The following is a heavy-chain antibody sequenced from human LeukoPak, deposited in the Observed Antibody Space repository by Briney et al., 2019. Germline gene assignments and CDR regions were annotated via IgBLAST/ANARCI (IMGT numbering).Heavy chain of an antibody. J-gene: IGHJ4*02. CDR1: GFSFSDAW. CDR3: TRDAHYYYGSGSYCFDY. V-gene: IGHV3-15*04. CDR2: IESKTDGGTT. Sequence: GGSLRLSCAASGFSFSDAWMSWARQIPGKGLEWVGRIESKTDGGTTDYAAPVKGRFTISRDDSTNTLYLQMNSLKTEDTAVYYCTRDAHYYYGSGSYCFDYWGQGTLVTVSS. D-gene: IGHD3-10*01.